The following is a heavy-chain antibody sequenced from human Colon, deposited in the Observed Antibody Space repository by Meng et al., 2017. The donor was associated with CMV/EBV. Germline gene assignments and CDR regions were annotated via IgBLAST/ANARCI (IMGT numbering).Heavy chain of an antibody. D-gene: IGHD6-6*01. V-gene: IGHV1-58*01. J-gene: IGHJ6*02. CDR3: VRARASEYYYYYGMDV. CDR1: GFNFIESG. CDR2: IGIVSGKT. Sequence: SVKVSCKASGFNFIESGVQWVRQGRGERLEWIGWIGIVSGKTNYAPDFQERVTITRDMSASTVYMELNSLKSEDTAVYYCVRARASEYYYYYGMDVWGQGTMVTVSS.